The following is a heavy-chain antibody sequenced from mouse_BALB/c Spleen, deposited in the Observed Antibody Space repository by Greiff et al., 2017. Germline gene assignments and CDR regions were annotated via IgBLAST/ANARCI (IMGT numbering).Heavy chain of an antibody. CDR2: ISYSGST. CDR3: ARSGSSYEEDWFAY. J-gene: IGHJ3*01. Sequence: EVKLEESGPGLVKPSQSLSLTCTVTGYSITSDYAWNWIRQFPGNKLEWMGYISYSGSTSYNPSLKSRISITRDTSKNQFFLQLNSVTTEDTATYYCARSGSSYEEDWFAYWGQGTLVTVSA. D-gene: IGHD1-1*01. CDR1: GYSITSDYA. V-gene: IGHV3-2*02.